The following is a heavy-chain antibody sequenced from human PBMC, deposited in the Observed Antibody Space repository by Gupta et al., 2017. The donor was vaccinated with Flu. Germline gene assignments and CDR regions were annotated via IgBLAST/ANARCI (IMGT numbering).Heavy chain of an antibody. J-gene: IGHJ4*02. CDR3: ARGYHCNGGGCQIDW. Sequence: QERLVESGGGVVQPGRSLRLSCAASGFSFSNYGMNWVRQAPGKGLEWVAVIGYDGTNKYYADSVKGRFTISRDNSKNPLYLQMNSLRDEDTALYYCARGYHCNGGGCQIDWWCQGTLVTVSS. CDR1: GFSFSNYG. CDR2: IGYDGTNK. D-gene: IGHD2-8*02. V-gene: IGHV3-33*01.